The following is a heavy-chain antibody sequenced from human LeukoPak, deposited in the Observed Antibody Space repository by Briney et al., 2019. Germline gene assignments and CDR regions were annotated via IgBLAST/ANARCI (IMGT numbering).Heavy chain of an antibody. CDR1: GYTFTRYH. D-gene: IGHD2-21*01. Sequence: GASAKVSCKTSGYTFTRYHINWVRQAPGQGLEWMGWINTNTGNPTYAQGFAGRFVFSLDTSVTTAYLQISSLKAEDTALYYCVRDLDCGGDCFDYWGQGTLVTVSS. CDR2: INTNTGNP. CDR3: VRDLDCGGDCFDY. V-gene: IGHV7-4-1*02. J-gene: IGHJ4*02.